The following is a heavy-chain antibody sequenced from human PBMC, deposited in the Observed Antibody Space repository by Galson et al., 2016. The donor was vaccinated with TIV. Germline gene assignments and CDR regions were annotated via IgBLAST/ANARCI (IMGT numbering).Heavy chain of an antibody. CDR2: ISAFHGQT. CDR3: ARWVQINSGGLTYFFDY. CDR1: GYTLTIYG. D-gene: IGHD2-8*02. Sequence: SVKVSCKASGYTLTIYGFSWVRQAPGQGLEWMGWISAFHGQTDYAQKFQGRVTMTTDTSTSTSYMELTSLRSDDTAVYYCARWVQINSGGLTYFFDYWGQGTVVTVSS. V-gene: IGHV1-18*01. J-gene: IGHJ4*02.